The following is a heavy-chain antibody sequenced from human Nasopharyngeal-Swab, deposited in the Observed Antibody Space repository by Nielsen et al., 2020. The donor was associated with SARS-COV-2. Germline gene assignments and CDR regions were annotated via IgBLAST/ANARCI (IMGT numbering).Heavy chain of an antibody. CDR1: GFSLSTSGVA. CDR3: IYRPLDV. J-gene: IGHJ6*02. Sequence: SGPTLVQPTQTLTLTCTFSGFSLSTSGVAVGWIRQPPGKALEWLALIYWDDSKRHSPSLKSRLTITKDTSKNQVVLTMTNVDPVDTATYYCIYRPLDVWGQGTTVTVSS. V-gene: IGHV2-5*02. CDR2: IYWDDSK.